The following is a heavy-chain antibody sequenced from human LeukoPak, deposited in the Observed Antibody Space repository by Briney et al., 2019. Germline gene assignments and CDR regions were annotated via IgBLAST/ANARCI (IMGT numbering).Heavy chain of an antibody. D-gene: IGHD3-9*01. V-gene: IGHV3-9*01. CDR2: ISWYSGSI. CDR1: GFTFSSHG. J-gene: IGHJ3*02. CDR3: AKDTGPHYDILTGYYPGAFDI. Sequence: GGSLRLSCAASGFTFSSHGMNWLRLAPAKGMEWVSGISWYSGSIGYADSVKGRFTTSRDNAKNSLYLQMNSLRAEDTALYYCAKDTGPHYDILTGYYPGAFDIWGQGTMVTVSS.